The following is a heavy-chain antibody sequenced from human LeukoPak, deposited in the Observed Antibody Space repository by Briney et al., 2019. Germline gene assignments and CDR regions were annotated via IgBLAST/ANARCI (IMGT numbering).Heavy chain of an antibody. Sequence: GESLKISCKGSGYSFTTHWIGWVRQMPGKGLEWMGIIYPGDFDTRYSPSFRGQVTISVDKSINTAYLQWSSLKASDTAMYYCARAPTSVSNPYYFDYWGQGALVTVPS. V-gene: IGHV5-51*01. CDR3: ARAPTSVSNPYYFDY. J-gene: IGHJ4*02. CDR2: IYPGDFDT. CDR1: GYSFTTHW.